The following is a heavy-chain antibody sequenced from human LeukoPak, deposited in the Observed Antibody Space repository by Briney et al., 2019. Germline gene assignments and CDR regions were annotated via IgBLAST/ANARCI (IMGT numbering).Heavy chain of an antibody. J-gene: IGHJ4*02. CDR3: ARAHYGDFFFDY. D-gene: IGHD4-17*01. CDR1: GGSISSYY. Sequence: SETLSLTCTVSGGSISSYYWSWIRQPPGKGLEWIGYIYYSGSTNYNPSLKSRVTISVDTSKNQFSLKLSSVTAADTAVYYCARAHYGDFFFDYWGQGTLVTVSS. CDR2: IYYSGST. V-gene: IGHV4-59*01.